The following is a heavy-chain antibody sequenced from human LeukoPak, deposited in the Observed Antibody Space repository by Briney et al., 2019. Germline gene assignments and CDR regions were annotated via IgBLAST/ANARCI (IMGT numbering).Heavy chain of an antibody. CDR2: ISPSGSST. CDR1: GFTFSSYT. V-gene: IGHV3-21*01. CDR3: VRDFLGESGAGGC. D-gene: IGHD3-10*01. J-gene: IGHJ4*02. Sequence: GGSLRLSCAASGFTFSSYTMNWVRQAPGKGPEWVSSISPSGSSTYNADSLRGRFTISRDNAKDSVFLQMNSLRGEDTAVYYCVRDFLGESGAGGCWGQGTLVTVSS.